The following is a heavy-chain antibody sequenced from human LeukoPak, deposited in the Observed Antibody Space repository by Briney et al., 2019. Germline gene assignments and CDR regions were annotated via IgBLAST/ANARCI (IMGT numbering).Heavy chain of an antibody. CDR2: IYYSGST. CDR3: ARDSHRYSSSWLRSGNWFDP. D-gene: IGHD6-13*01. Sequence: PSETLSLTCIVSGGSIRSYYWSWIRQPPGKGLEWIGYIYYSGSTNYNPSLKSRVTISVDTSKNQFSLKLNSVTAADTAVYYCARDSHRYSSSWLRSGNWFDPWGQGTLVTVSS. V-gene: IGHV4-59*01. CDR1: GGSIRSYY. J-gene: IGHJ5*02.